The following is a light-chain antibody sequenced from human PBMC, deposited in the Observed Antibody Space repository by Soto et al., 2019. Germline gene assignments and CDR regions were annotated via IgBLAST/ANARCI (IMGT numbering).Light chain of an antibody. V-gene: IGKV3-20*01. CDR3: QQYGTSPLT. Sequence: ETVLTQSPDTLSLSPGEGATLSCRASQTVKNEYLAWYQQRRGLAPRLLIYGASGRATGIPDRFSGSGSGTDFTLTITSLEPEDFAVYYCQQYGTSPLTFGGGTKVEIK. CDR2: GAS. CDR1: QTVKNEY. J-gene: IGKJ4*01.